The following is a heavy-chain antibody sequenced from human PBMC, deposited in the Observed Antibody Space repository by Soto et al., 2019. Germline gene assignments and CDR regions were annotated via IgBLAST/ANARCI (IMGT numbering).Heavy chain of an antibody. CDR3: ASESDGSNDY. CDR1: GGSFSGYY. J-gene: IGHJ4*02. V-gene: IGHV4-34*01. Sequence: PSETLSLTCAVYGGSFSGYYWSWIRQPPGKGLEWIGEINHSGSTNYNPSLKSRVTISVDTSKNQFSLKLSSVTAADTAVYYCASESDGSNDYWGQGTLVTVSS. D-gene: IGHD3-10*01. CDR2: INHSGST.